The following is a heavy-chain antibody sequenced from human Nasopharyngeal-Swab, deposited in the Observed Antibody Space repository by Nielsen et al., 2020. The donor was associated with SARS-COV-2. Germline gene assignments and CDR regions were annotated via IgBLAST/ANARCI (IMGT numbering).Heavy chain of an antibody. D-gene: IGHD3-22*01. CDR2: IYWNDGN. CDR3: AQTFYSDSCGNFDY. V-gene: IGHV2-5*01. Sequence: SGPTLVKPTQTLTLTCTFSGFSLSSSGVGVGWIRQPPGKALEWLANIYWNDGNRYSPSLKSRVTISKDTPANEVVLTLTNMDPVDTATYYCAQTFYSDSCGNFDYWSQGTLVTVSS. CDR1: GFSLSSSGVG. J-gene: IGHJ4*02.